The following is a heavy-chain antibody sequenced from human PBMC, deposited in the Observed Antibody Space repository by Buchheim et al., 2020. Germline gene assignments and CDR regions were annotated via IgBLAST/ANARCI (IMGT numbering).Heavy chain of an antibody. CDR1: GYTFTSYY. CDR3: ARGGEEGSSGWYTSH. V-gene: IGHV1-46*01. Sequence: QVQLVQSGAEVKKPGASVKVSCKASGYTFTSYYMHWVRQAPGQGLEWMGIIDPSGTAPTYARKFQGRISMTRDTSTSPLYMDVRSLRSEDTAVYYCARGGEEGSSGWYTSHWGQGTL. CDR2: IDPSGTAP. D-gene: IGHD6-19*01. J-gene: IGHJ1*01.